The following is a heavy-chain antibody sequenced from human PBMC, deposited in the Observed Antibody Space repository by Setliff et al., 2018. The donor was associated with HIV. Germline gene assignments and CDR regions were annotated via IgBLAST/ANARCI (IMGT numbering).Heavy chain of an antibody. Sequence: PGGSLRLSCAASGFSFRTYAMSWVRQAPGKGLEWVSAISATAGDTYYADSVKGRFTISRDNAKNSLYLQMNSLRAEDTALYYCARGKRWFDPWGQGTLDTVSS. J-gene: IGHJ5*02. V-gene: IGHV3-23*01. CDR1: GFSFRTYA. CDR2: ISATAGDT. CDR3: ARGKRWFDP.